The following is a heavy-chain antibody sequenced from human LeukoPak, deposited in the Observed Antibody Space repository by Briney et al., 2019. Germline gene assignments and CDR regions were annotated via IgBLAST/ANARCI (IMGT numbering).Heavy chain of an antibody. CDR2: IYYSGST. V-gene: IGHV4-59*01. CDR1: GGSISSYY. CDR3: ARVGRGELEFSLDY. Sequence: MTSETLSLTCTVSGGSISSYYWSWIRQPPGKGLEWIGYIYYSGSTNYNPSLKSRVTISVDTSKNQFSLKLSSVTAADTAVYYCARVGRGELEFSLDYWGQGTLVTVSS. D-gene: IGHD1-26*01. J-gene: IGHJ4*02.